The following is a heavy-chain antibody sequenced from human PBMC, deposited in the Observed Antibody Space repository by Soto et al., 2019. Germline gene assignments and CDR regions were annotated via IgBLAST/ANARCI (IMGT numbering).Heavy chain of an antibody. CDR1: GGSITSGCYY. J-gene: IGHJ4*02. Sequence: QVQLQESGPGLVKPSQTLSLTCTVSGGSITSGCYYWSWIRQHPVKCLEGIGYIYYNGSTYYNPSLKSRVTTAVDTSKNQFSLKLSSLTAADTAVYYCARPPRYWGQGTLVTVSS. CDR3: ARPPRY. V-gene: IGHV4-31*03. CDR2: IYYNGST.